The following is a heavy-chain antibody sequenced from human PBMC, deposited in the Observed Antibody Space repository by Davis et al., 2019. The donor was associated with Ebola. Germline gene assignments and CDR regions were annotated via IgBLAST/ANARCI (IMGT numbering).Heavy chain of an antibody. V-gene: IGHV6-1*01. CDR1: GDSVSSGSTG. CDR2: TYYSSKWYR. Sequence: QTLSLTCAISGDSVSSGSTGWNWIRQSPLRGLEWLGRTYYSSKWYRDYAVSVSSRITINPDTSTIQFSLQLNSVTPEDTAVYYCASGWLRGRFDPWGQGTLVTVSS. D-gene: IGHD6-19*01. CDR3: ASGWLRGRFDP. J-gene: IGHJ5*02.